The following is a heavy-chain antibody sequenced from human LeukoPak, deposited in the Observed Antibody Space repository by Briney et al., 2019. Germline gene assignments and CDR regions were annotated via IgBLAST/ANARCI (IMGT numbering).Heavy chain of an antibody. CDR1: STYW. V-gene: IGHV3-74*01. Sequence: GGSLRLSCAASSTYWMHWVRQAPGKGLVWVSHINSDGSWTGYADSVKGQFTISKDNAKNTVSLQMNNLRAEDTAVYYCVTFYETYWGRGTLVTVSS. D-gene: IGHD2/OR15-2a*01. CDR3: VTFYETY. CDR2: INSDGSWT. J-gene: IGHJ4*02.